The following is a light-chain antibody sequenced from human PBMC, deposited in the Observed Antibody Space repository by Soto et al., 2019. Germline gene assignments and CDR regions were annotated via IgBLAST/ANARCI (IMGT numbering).Light chain of an antibody. Sequence: EIVLTQSPGTLSLSPGERATLSCRASQSVSSSYLAWYQQKPGQAPRLLIYGASSRATGIPDRFSGSGSGTDFTLTISRLEPEDFAVHYCQQYGSFPITFGQGTRLEIK. CDR2: GAS. CDR1: QSVSSSY. CDR3: QQYGSFPIT. V-gene: IGKV3-20*01. J-gene: IGKJ5*01.